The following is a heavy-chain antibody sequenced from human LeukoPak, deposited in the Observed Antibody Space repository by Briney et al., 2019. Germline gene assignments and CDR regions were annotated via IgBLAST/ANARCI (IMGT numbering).Heavy chain of an antibody. J-gene: IGHJ3*02. CDR2: ISRDGTDQ. CDR3: ARAVPAAGTPENAFDT. CDR1: GFTFNNYA. Sequence: GRSLRLSCAASGFTFNNYAMHWVRHAPGEVLEWVAVISRDGTDQYYADYVKGRLTISRDNSQSTLYLHMNSLSTEDTALYYCARAVPAAGTPENAFDTWGQGTMVTVSS. D-gene: IGHD6-13*01. V-gene: IGHV3-30*01.